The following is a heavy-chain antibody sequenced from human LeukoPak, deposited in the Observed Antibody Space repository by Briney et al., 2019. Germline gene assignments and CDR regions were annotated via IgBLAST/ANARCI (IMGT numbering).Heavy chain of an antibody. J-gene: IGHJ4*02. CDR2: ISSGSSTV. Sequence: GGSLGLSCAASGFTFSSYSMTWVRQTPGKGLQWVSYISSGSSTVYYADSVRGRFTISRDNAENSLYLQMNNLRAEDTAVYYCARDRRYFDTGGLGGPDYWGQGTLVTVSS. CDR3: ARDRRYFDTGGLGGPDY. V-gene: IGHV3-48*04. CDR1: GFTFSSYS. D-gene: IGHD2-8*02.